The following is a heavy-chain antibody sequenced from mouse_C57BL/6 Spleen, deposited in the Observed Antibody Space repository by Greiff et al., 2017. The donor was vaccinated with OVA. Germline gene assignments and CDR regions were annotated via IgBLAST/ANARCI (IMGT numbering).Heavy chain of an antibody. Sequence: QVQLQQSGAELVRPGASVKLSCKASGYTFTSYRMHWVKQRPGQGLEWIGKIYPGDGDTKYNEKFKDKATLTADKSSSTAYMQLSSMTSEDSAVYFCARQGDSYPFGYWGQGTTLTVSS. J-gene: IGHJ2*01. CDR2: IYPGDGDT. CDR3: ARQGDSYPFGY. D-gene: IGHD1-1*01. V-gene: IGHV1-80*01. CDR1: GYTFTSYR.